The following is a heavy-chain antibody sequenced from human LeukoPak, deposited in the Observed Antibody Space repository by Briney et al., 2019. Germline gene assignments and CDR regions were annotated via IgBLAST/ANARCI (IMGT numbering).Heavy chain of an antibody. CDR1: EFTLGDYT. J-gene: IGHJ6*02. V-gene: IGHV3-49*04. CDR3: TRSVAGMDV. CDR2: IRSRPYGGTT. D-gene: IGHD3-3*01. Sequence: GGSLRLSCTTSEFTLGDYTMTWVRQAPGKGLEWVGHIRSRPYGGTTEYAASVKGRFIISRDNSKNIAYLEMNSLKSDDTAVYYCTRSVAGMDVWGQGTTVTVS.